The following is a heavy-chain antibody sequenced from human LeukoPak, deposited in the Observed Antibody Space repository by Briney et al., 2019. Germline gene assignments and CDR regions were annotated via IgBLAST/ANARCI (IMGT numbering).Heavy chain of an antibody. CDR2: IIPIFGTA. CDR1: RGTFSSYA. J-gene: IGHJ6*03. Sequence: SVKVSCKASRGTFSSYAISWVRQAPGQGLEWMGGIIPIFGTANYAQKFQGRVTITADKSTSTAYMELSSLRSEDTAVYYCARSIDGEYYYYYMDVWGKGTTVTVSS. D-gene: IGHD5-24*01. V-gene: IGHV1-69*06. CDR3: ARSIDGEYYYYYMDV.